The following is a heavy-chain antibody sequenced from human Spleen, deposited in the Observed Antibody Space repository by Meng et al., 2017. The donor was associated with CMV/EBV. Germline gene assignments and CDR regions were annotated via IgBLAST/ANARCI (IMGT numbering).Heavy chain of an antibody. J-gene: IGHJ4*02. CDR3: AKDKYSSSGRPYFDY. Sequence: GGSLRLSCAASGFTFDDYAMHWVRQAPGKGLEWVSLISWDGGSTYYADSVKGRFTISRDNSKNSLYLQMNSLRAEDTALYYCAKDKYSSSGRPYFDYWGQGTLVTVSS. CDR1: GFTFDDYA. D-gene: IGHD6-13*01. V-gene: IGHV3-43D*03. CDR2: ISWDGGST.